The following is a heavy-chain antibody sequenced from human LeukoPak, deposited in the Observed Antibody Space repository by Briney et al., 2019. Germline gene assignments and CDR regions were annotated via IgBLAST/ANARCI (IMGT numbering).Heavy chain of an antibody. D-gene: IGHD4/OR15-4a*01. V-gene: IGHV3-21*01. CDR2: ISSTGSNI. Sequence: GGSLRLSCAASGLTFSSYSMNWVRQAPGKGLEWVSSISSTGSNIYYADSVKGRFTISRDNAKNSLYLQMNSLGAEDTAVYHCARSNGYWGQGILVTVSS. CDR3: ARSNGY. CDR1: GLTFSSYS. J-gene: IGHJ4*02.